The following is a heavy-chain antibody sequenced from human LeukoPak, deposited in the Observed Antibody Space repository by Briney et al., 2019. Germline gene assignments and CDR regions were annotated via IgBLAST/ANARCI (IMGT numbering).Heavy chain of an antibody. CDR2: IDPIDSTT. J-gene: IGHJ6*02. Sequence: GESLKISCEASGYTFTSYWLSWVRQLPGKGLQWMGRIDPIDSTTNYSPSFQGHVTIAADKSTTTAYLQWSSLEASDTAIYYCARHGSGSYHYYGMDVWGQGTTVTVSS. V-gene: IGHV5-10-1*01. CDR3: ARHGSGSYHYYGMDV. D-gene: IGHD3-10*01. CDR1: GYTFTSYW.